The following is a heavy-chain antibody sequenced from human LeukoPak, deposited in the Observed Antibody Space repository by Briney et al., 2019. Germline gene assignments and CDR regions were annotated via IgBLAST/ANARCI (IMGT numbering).Heavy chain of an antibody. J-gene: IGHJ4*02. D-gene: IGHD6-13*01. V-gene: IGHV1-2*02. CDR2: INPNSGGT. CDR3: ARGSSSWYGIDY. Sequence: ASVKVSCKASGYTLTGYYMHWVRQAPGQGLEWMGWINPNSGGTNYAQKFQGRVTMTRDTSISTAYMELSRLRSDDTAVYYCARGSSSWYGIDYWGQGTLVTVSS. CDR1: GYTLTGYY.